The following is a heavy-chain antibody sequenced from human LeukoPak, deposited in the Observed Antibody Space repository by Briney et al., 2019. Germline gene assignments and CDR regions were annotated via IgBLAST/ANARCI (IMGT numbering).Heavy chain of an antibody. CDR1: GGSISSYY. J-gene: IGHJ5*02. D-gene: IGHD1-26*01. CDR3: ARDWEEWDHAWFDP. Sequence: PSETLSLTCTVSGGSISSYYWSWIRQPAGKGLEWIGRIYTSGSTNYNPSLKSRVTMPVDTSKNQFSLKLSSVTAADTAVYYCARDWEEWDHAWFDPWGQGTLVTVSS. CDR2: IYTSGST. V-gene: IGHV4-4*07.